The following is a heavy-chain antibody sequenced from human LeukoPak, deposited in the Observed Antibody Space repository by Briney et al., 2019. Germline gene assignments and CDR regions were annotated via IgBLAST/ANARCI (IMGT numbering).Heavy chain of an antibody. D-gene: IGHD4-17*01. CDR2: TYYRSNWFN. J-gene: IGHJ5*02. CDR3: AKNYGDSNWFDP. Sequence: SQTLSLACAISGDSVSSNSAAWNWIRQSPSRGLEWLGRTYYRSNWFNDFALSVKSRITINPDTSKNQFSLQLNSVTPEDTAVYYCAKNYGDSNWFDPWGQGTLVTVSS. V-gene: IGHV6-1*01. CDR1: GDSVSSNSAA.